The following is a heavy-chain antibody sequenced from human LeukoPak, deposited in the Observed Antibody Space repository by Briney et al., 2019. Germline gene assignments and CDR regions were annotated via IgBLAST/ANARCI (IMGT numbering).Heavy chain of an antibody. J-gene: IGHJ5*02. CDR2: IYYTGST. CDR3: ARGLGVTMIVVDPEFDP. D-gene: IGHD3-22*01. Sequence: SETLSLTCTVSGGSITSGGYYWSWIRQPPGKGLEWIGYIYYTGSTFYNPSLKSRVTISIDRSKNQFSLRLTSVTAADTAVYYCARGLGVTMIVVDPEFDPWGQGTLVTVSS. V-gene: IGHV4-31*03. CDR1: GGSITSGGYY.